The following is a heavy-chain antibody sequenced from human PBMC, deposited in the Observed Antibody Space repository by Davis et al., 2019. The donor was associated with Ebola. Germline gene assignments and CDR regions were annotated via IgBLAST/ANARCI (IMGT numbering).Heavy chain of an antibody. V-gene: IGHV3-7*03. Sequence: GESLKISCAASGFTFSSYWMSWVRQAPGKGLEWVANIKQDGSEKYYVDSVKGRFTISRDNAKNSLYLQMNSLRAGDTAVYYCARDRLYDFWSGYSDYWGQGTLVTVSS. CDR1: GFTFSSYW. D-gene: IGHD3-3*01. CDR2: IKQDGSEK. J-gene: IGHJ4*02. CDR3: ARDRLYDFWSGYSDY.